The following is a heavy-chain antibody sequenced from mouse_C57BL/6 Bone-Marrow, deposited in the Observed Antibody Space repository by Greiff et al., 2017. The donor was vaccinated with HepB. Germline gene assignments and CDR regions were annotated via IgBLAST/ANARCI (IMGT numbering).Heavy chain of an antibody. V-gene: IGHV3-6*01. J-gene: IGHJ3*01. Sequence: VQLKESGPGLVKPSQSLSLTCSVTGYSITSGDYWNWIRQFPGNKLEWMGYISYDGSNNYNPSLKNRISITRDTSKNQFFLKLKSVTTEDTATYSCAREDYGSSYEAWFAYWGQGTLVTVSA. CDR3: AREDYGSSYEAWFAY. D-gene: IGHD1-1*01. CDR1: GYSITSGDY. CDR2: ISYDGSN.